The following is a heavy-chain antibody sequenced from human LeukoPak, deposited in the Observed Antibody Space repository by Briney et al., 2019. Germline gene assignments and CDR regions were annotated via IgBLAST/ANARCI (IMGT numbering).Heavy chain of an antibody. CDR2: IYPGGSDT. CDR1: GYSFTSYW. D-gene: IGHD6-6*01. J-gene: IGHJ4*02. Sequence: GESLKISCKGSGYSFTSYWIGWVRQMPGKGLEWMGIIYPGGSDTRYSPSFQGQVTISADKSISTAYLQWSSLKASDTAMYYCARHGSIAARPPYYWGQGTLVTVSS. CDR3: ARHGSIAARPPYY. V-gene: IGHV5-51*01.